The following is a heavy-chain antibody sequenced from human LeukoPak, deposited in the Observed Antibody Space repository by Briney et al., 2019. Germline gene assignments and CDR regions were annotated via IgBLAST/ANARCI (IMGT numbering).Heavy chain of an antibody. Sequence: GASVKVSCKASGYTFTSYGISWVRQAPEQGLEWMGWISAYNGNTNYAQKLQGRVTMTTDTSTSTAYMELRSLRSDDTAVYYCARDGVVPAAMEDYYYYYGMDVWGQGTTVTVSS. J-gene: IGHJ6*02. CDR3: ARDGVVPAAMEDYYYYYGMDV. D-gene: IGHD2-2*01. CDR2: ISAYNGNT. V-gene: IGHV1-18*01. CDR1: GYTFTSYG.